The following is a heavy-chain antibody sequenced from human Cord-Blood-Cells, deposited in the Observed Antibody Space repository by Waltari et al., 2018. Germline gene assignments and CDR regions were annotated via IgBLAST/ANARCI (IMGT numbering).Heavy chain of an antibody. J-gene: IGHJ3*02. D-gene: IGHD6-13*01. CDR3: ARVIAAAGDDAFDI. CDR1: GGYISISY. V-gene: IGHV4-4*07. Sequence: QVQLQESGTGLVKPSETLSLTCPVSGGYISISYLSWIRQPAGKGLEWIGRIYTSGSTNYNPSLKSRVTMSVDTSKNQFSLKLSSVTAADTAVYYCARVIAAAGDDAFDIWGQGTMVTVSS. CDR2: IYTSGST.